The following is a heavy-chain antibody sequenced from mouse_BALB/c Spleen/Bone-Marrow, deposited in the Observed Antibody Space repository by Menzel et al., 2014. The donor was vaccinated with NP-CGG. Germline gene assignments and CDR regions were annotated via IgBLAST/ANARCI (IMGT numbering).Heavy chain of an antibody. Sequence: VQLQQSGAELAKPGASVKMSCRASGYTFTSYWMHWVKQRPGQGLEWIGYINPSTGYTEYNQKFKDKATLTADKSSSTASMQLSSLTSEGSAVYYCARPPYYYGSSSDAMDYWGQGTSVTVSS. CDR2: INPSTGYT. D-gene: IGHD1-1*01. J-gene: IGHJ4*01. CDR3: ARPPYYYGSSSDAMDY. V-gene: IGHV1-7*01. CDR1: GYTFTSYW.